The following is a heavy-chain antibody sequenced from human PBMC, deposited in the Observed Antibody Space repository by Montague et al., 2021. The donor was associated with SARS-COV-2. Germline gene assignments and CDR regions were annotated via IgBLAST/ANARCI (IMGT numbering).Heavy chain of an antibody. D-gene: IGHD3-3*01. V-gene: IGHV3-9*01. J-gene: IGHJ4*02. CDR3: AKDVWSGSYAWGYFDF. CDR1: GFIFDNFG. Sequence: SLRLSCATSGFIFDNFGMVWVRQSPGKGLEWVAGINWNNDIIAYADSVKGRFTISRDNAKNSVHLQMNSLRAEDTALYYCAKDVWSGSYAWGYFDFWGQGTLVTVSS. CDR2: INWNNDII.